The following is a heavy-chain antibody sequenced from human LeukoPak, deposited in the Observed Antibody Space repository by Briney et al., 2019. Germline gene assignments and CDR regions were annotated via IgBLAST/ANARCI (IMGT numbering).Heavy chain of an antibody. D-gene: IGHD6-13*01. J-gene: IGHJ4*02. CDR3: AKEGRIAASTGDYFDY. CDR2: ISANGDTI. V-gene: IGHV3-23*01. Sequence: GGSLRLSCAASGFTFSSYAMGWVRQAPGKGLEGVSRISANGDTIKYADSVKGRFTISRDNAKNTVLLQMNSLRVDDTAVYYCAKEGRIAASTGDYFDYWGQGTLVTVSS. CDR1: GFTFSSYA.